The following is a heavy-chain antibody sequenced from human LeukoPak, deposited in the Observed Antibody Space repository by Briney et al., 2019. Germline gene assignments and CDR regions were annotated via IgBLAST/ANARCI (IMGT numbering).Heavy chain of an antibody. CDR3: ARHVSSGVDY. V-gene: IGHV5-51*01. CDR2: IYPDDSDP. CDR1: GYSFSTYW. Sequence: GESLKISCKGSGYSFSTYWIGWVRQMPGKGLEWMGIIYPDDSDPKYSPSLQGQVTISADKSISTAYLQWSSLKASDTAMYYCARHVSSGVDYWGQGTLVTVSS. D-gene: IGHD6-19*01. J-gene: IGHJ4*02.